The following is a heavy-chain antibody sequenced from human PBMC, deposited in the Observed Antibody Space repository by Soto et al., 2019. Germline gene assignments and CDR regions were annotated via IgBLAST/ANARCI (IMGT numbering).Heavy chain of an antibody. Sequence: DTLSLTCTGSGGSISSYDWSWIRQPPGKGLEWIGYIYYSASTNYNPSLKSRVTISVDTSKNQFSLKLSSVTAADTAVYYCASAPYSSRWIDYWGQGTTVPVSS. CDR1: GGSISSYD. CDR2: IYYSAST. D-gene: IGHD6-13*01. V-gene: IGHV4-59*01. CDR3: ASAPYSSRWIDY. J-gene: IGHJ4*02.